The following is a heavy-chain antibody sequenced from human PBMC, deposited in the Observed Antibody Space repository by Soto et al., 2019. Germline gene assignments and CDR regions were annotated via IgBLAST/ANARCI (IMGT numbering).Heavy chain of an antibody. D-gene: IGHD3-3*01. CDR2: ISYDGSNK. J-gene: IGHJ6*02. Sequence: LRLSCAASGLTFSSYGMHWVRQAPGKGLEWVAVISYDGSNKYYADSVKGRFTISRDNSKNTLYLQMNSLRAEDTAVYYCAKAPPDFWSGYYMGYGMDVWGQGTTVTVSS. V-gene: IGHV3-30*18. CDR1: GLTFSSYG. CDR3: AKAPPDFWSGYYMGYGMDV.